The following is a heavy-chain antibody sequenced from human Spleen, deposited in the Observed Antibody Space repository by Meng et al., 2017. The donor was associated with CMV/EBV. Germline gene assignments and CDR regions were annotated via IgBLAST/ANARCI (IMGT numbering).Heavy chain of an antibody. V-gene: IGHV3-7*01. J-gene: IGHJ4*02. CDR3: ATWGVRRWRQLRPLDY. D-gene: IGHD5-24*01. CDR1: GFTFSNYW. Sequence: GGSLRLSCAASGFTFSNYWMSWVRQAPGKGLEWVANIKQDGSEKYYMDSVKGRFTISRDNTKNSLYLQMSSLRPEDTAVYYCATWGVRRWRQLRPLDYWGRGTLVTVSS. CDR2: IKQDGSEK.